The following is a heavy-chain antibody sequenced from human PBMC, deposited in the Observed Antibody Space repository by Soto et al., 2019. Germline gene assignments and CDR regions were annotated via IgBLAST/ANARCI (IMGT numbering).Heavy chain of an antibody. V-gene: IGHV3-48*02. Sequence: PWWSLRLSCSASVFTFSSYAMNWVRQAPGKGLEWVSYISSSSSTIYYADSVKGRFTISRDNAKNSLYLQMNSLRDEDTAVYYCARGDTMIVVPNWFDPWGQGTLVTV. J-gene: IGHJ5*02. CDR3: ARGDTMIVVPNWFDP. CDR2: ISSSSSTI. D-gene: IGHD3-22*01. CDR1: VFTFSSYA.